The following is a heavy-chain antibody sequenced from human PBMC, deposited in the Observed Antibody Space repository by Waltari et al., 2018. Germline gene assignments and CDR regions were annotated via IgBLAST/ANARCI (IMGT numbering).Heavy chain of an antibody. Sequence: EVQLVQSGGGLVKPGGSLRLSCVASGFAFDSYAMNWVRQAPGKGLESVSSISTSSRYIYDADSVKGRFTSSRDNAKNSLFLQMNSLRVDDTAVYYCARGFYDSRGYYYFDHWGQGTLVTVSS. CDR3: ARGFYDSRGYYYFDH. V-gene: IGHV3-21*02. J-gene: IGHJ4*02. D-gene: IGHD3-22*01. CDR2: ISTSSRYI. CDR1: GFAFDSYA.